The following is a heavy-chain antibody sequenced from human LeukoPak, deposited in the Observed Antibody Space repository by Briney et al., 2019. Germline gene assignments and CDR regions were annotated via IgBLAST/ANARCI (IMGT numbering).Heavy chain of an antibody. CDR2: ITWNGGST. V-gene: IGHV3-20*04. J-gene: IGHJ6*03. D-gene: IGHD6-13*01. CDR3: AKGASSSWYLRPNYYYMDV. CDR1: GFTFDDYG. Sequence: GGSLRLSCAASGFTFDDYGMSWVRQAPGKGLEWVSGITWNGGSTGYADSVKGRFTISRDNAKNSLYLQMNSLRAEDMALYYCAKGASSSWYLRPNYYYMDVWGKGTTVTVSS.